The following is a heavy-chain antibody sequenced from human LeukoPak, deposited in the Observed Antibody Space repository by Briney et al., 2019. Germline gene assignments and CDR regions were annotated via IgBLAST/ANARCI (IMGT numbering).Heavy chain of an antibody. CDR1: GYSFTSYW. CDR2: IYPGDSDT. V-gene: IGHV5-51*01. J-gene: IGHJ5*02. Sequence: GESLKISCKGSGYSFTSYWIGWVRQMPGKGLEWMGIIYPGDSDTRYSPSFQGQVTISADKSISTAYLQWGSLKASDTAMYYCARGSTSLANWFDPWGQGTLVTVSS. D-gene: IGHD2-2*01. CDR3: ARGSTSLANWFDP.